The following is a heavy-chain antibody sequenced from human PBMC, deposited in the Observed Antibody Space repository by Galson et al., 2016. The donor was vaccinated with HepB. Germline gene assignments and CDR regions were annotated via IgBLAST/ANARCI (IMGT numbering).Heavy chain of an antibody. CDR3: ARDTHDYRRSNNYWGAFDI. V-gene: IGHV3-7*03. J-gene: IGHJ3*02. CDR2: IKRDGSQK. D-gene: IGHD5-12*01. CDR1: GFTLSDYW. Sequence: SLRLSCAASGFTLSDYWMAWVSQAPGKGLEWVADIKRDGSQKPYVESVKGRFTISRDNAEASVYLQMNSLRAEDTAIYYCARDTHDYRRSNNYWGAFDIWGQGTMVTVSS.